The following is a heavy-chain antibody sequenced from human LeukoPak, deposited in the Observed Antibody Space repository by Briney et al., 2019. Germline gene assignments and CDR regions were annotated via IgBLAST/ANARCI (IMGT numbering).Heavy chain of an antibody. V-gene: IGHV4-61*01. CDR1: GYSITSAYY. D-gene: IGHD3-10*01. CDR2: IYYSGST. CDR3: ARAPYYGSGSYSDY. Sequence: SETLSLTCTVSGYSITSAYYWGWIRQPPGKGLEWIGYIYYSGSTNYNPSLKSRVTISVDTSKNQFSLKLSSVTAADTAVYYCARAPYYGSGSYSDYWGQGTLVTVSS. J-gene: IGHJ4*02.